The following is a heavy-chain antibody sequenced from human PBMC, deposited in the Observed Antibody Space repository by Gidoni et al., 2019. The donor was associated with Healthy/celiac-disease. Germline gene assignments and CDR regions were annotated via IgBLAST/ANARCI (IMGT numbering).Heavy chain of an antibody. V-gene: IGHV3-21*06. CDR2: ISSSSSYI. CDR3: ASLVGATLFAAFDI. Sequence: EVQLVESGGGLVKPGGSLRLSCAASGFTFSSYSMNWVGQAPGKGLEWVSSISSSSSYIYYADSVKGRFTISRDNAKNSLYLQMNSLRAEDTAVYYCASLVGATLFAAFDIWGQGTMVTVSS. J-gene: IGHJ3*02. CDR1: GFTFSSYS. D-gene: IGHD1-26*01.